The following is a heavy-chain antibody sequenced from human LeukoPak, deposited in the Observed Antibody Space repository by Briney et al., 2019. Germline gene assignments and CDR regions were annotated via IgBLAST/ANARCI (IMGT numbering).Heavy chain of an antibody. J-gene: IGHJ5*02. CDR1: GYSFTTYW. CDR3: ARLGGFLVVPPAWGSDNWFDP. V-gene: IGHV5-51*01. D-gene: IGHD3-16*01. Sequence: GESLKISCKASGYSFTTYWIGWVRQMPGKGLEWMGIISPGDSDTNYSPSFQGQVTISADKSITTAYLQWSSLKASDTAIYYCARLGGFLVVPPAWGSDNWFDPWGQGTLVTVSS. CDR2: ISPGDSDT.